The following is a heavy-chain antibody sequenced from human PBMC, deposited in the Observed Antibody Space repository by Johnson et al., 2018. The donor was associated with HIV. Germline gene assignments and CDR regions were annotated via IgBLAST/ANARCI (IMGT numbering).Heavy chain of an antibody. V-gene: IGHV3-20*04. CDR2: INWNGGST. CDR3: ARAVRVGATHYFAFDI. Sequence: MQLVESGGGVVRPGGSLRLSCAASGLTFDDYGVSWVRQAPGKGLEWVSGINWNGGSTGYADSVKGRFTISRDNAKNSLYLQMNSLRDEDTALYYCARAVRVGATHYFAFDIWGQGTMVTVSS. CDR1: GLTFDDYG. D-gene: IGHD1-26*01. J-gene: IGHJ3*02.